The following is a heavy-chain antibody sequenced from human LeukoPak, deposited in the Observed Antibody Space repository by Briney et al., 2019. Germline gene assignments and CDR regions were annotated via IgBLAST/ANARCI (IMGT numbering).Heavy chain of an antibody. J-gene: IGHJ2*01. CDR3: ARELIAIPELDYWYFGL. Sequence: PSETLSLTCTVSGGSISSYYWNWIRQPAGKGLEWIGRIYTSGRTNYNPSLKSRVTMSIATSKSQSSLKLSSVTAADTAVYYCARELIAIPELDYWYFGLWGRGTLVTVSS. CDR1: GGSISSYY. D-gene: IGHD2-21*01. V-gene: IGHV4-4*07. CDR2: IYTSGRT.